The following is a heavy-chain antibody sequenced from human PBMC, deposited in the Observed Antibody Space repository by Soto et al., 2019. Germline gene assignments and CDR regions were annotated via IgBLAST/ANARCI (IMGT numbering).Heavy chain of an antibody. CDR2: IYWNDDT. V-gene: IGHV2-5*01. Sequence: QITLKESGPTLVKPTQTLTLTCTFSGFSLTTAGAGVGWIRQPPGKALEWLALIYWNDDTRYSPSLKSRLTITTDTSKNPVVLRMTNMDPVDTATYYCAHRGYGNYPGEKWFDTWGQGILVIVSS. J-gene: IGHJ5*02. D-gene: IGHD4-17*01. CDR3: AHRGYGNYPGEKWFDT. CDR1: GFSLTTAGAG.